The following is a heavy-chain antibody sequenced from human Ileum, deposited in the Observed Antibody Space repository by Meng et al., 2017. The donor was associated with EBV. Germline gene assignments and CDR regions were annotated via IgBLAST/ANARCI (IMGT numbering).Heavy chain of an antibody. CDR2: ISHTGTT. V-gene: IGHV4-34*01. Sequence: VPLQHGVAGLLKPSETLSLTCGVYGGSFSNYYWTWIRQPPGKGLEWIGEISHTGTTKYNPSLKNRVTISLDTSNNQFSLNLNSVTAADTALYYCARYGTCGANSFYCFDPWGQGTLVTVSS. J-gene: IGHJ5*02. D-gene: IGHD4-23*01. CDR1: GGSFSNYY. CDR3: ARYGTCGANSFYCFDP.